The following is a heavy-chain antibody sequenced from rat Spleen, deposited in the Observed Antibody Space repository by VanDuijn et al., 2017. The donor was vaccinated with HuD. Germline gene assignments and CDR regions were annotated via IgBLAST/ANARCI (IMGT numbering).Heavy chain of an antibody. CDR3: ARPYYYDGSYCPFDY. CDR1: GFTFNNYW. D-gene: IGHD1-12*02. J-gene: IGHJ2*01. CDR2: ISPSGGST. V-gene: IGHV5-19*01. Sequence: EVQLVESDGGLVQPGRSLKLSCVASGFTFNNYWMTWIRQAPTKGLEWVASISPSGGSTYYRDSVKGRFTISRDNAKSTLYLQMDSLRSEDTATYYCARPYYYDGSYCPFDYWGQGVMVTVSS.